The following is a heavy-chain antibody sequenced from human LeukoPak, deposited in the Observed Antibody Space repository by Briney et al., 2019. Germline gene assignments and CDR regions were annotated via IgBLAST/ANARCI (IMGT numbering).Heavy chain of an antibody. J-gene: IGHJ4*02. CDR2: IYSGGST. Sequence: PGGSLRLSCAASGFTVSSNYMSWVRQAPGKGLEWVSIIYSGGSTYYADSVKGRFTISRDNSKNTLYLQMNSLRAEDTAVYYCARVRRITILGVVINHGFDYWGQGTLVTVSS. V-gene: IGHV3-53*01. D-gene: IGHD3-3*01. CDR1: GFTVSSNY. CDR3: ARVRRITILGVVINHGFDY.